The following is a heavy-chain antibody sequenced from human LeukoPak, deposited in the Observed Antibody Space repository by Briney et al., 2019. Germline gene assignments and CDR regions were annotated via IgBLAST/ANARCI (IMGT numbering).Heavy chain of an antibody. D-gene: IGHD3-22*01. CDR2: IYPGDSDT. J-gene: IGHJ4*02. CDR3: ASTRGSSGYGATY. CDR1: GYRFNSYW. Sequence: GESLEISLQGSGYRFNSYWIGWVRPMPGKGLEWMGIIYPGDSDTRYRPSFQGQVTISADKSISTAYLQWSSLKASDTAMYYCASTRGSSGYGATYWGQGTLVTVSS. V-gene: IGHV5-51*01.